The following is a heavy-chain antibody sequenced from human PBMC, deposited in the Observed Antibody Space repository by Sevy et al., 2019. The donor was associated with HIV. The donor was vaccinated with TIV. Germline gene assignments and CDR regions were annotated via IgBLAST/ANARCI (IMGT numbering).Heavy chain of an antibody. CDR3: ARDDYYDASGGWVDP. V-gene: IGHV1-2*06. Sequence: ASVKVSCKASGYTFIDYYIHWVRQAPGQALEWMGRINPNSDATNYAQKFQDRVTMTRDTSISTSYMELRRLRSDDTAVYYCARDDYYDASGGWVDPWGQGTLVTVSS. D-gene: IGHD3-22*01. CDR1: GYTFIDYY. J-gene: IGHJ5*02. CDR2: INPNSDAT.